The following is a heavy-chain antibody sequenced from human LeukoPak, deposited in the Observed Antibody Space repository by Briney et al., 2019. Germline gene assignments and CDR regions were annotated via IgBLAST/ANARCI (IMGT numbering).Heavy chain of an antibody. CDR2: IYGSGSA. V-gene: IGHV4-59*08. D-gene: IGHD5-12*01. Sequence: SETLSLTCTVSGSSISSYYWSWIRQPPGKGLEWIGYIYGSGSANYNPSLKSRVTISVDTSKNQFSLKVKSVTAADTAVYYCARQHRVTTSSYYGMDVWGQGTTVTVSS. CDR3: ARQHRVTTSSYYGMDV. CDR1: GSSISSYY. J-gene: IGHJ6*02.